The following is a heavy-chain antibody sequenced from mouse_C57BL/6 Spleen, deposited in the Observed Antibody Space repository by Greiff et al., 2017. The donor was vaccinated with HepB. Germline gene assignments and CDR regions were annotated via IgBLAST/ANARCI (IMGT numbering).Heavy chain of an antibody. CDR1: GYTFTDYN. J-gene: IGHJ4*01. CDR3: AARKDLRNYAMDY. CDR2: INPNNGGT. D-gene: IGHD2-12*01. V-gene: IGHV1-18*01. Sequence: EVQLQQSGPELVKPGASVKIPCKASGYTFTDYNMDWVKQSHGKSLEWIGDINPNNGGTIYNQKFKGKATLTVDKSSSTAYMELRSLTSEDTAVYDCAARKDLRNYAMDYWGQGTSVTVSS.